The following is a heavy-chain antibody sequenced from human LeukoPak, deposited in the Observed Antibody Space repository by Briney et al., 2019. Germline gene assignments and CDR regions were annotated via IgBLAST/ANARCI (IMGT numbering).Heavy chain of an antibody. CDR1: GGSISSSNW. CDR3: ARDAPGYYDSSGYVTGDAFDI. V-gene: IGHV4-4*02. Sequence: PSETLSLTCAVSGGSISSSNWWSWVRQPPGKGLEWIGEIYHSGSTNYNPSLKSRVTISVDKSKNQFSLKLSSVTAADTAVYYCARDAPGYYDSSGYVTGDAFDIWGQGTMVTVSS. J-gene: IGHJ3*02. CDR2: IYHSGST. D-gene: IGHD3-22*01.